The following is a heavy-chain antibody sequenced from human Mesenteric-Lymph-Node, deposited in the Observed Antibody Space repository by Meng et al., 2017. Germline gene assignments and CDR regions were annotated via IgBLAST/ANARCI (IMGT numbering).Heavy chain of an antibody. CDR1: GYAFTAYY. CDR3: ARDRGWYTSGWTKQNEPFDI. D-gene: IGHD6-19*01. CDR2: INPYSGGT. Sequence: ASVKVSCKTSGYAFTAYYIHWVRQAPGQGLEWMGWINPYSGGTDSTQKFQGRVTMTRDKSINTAYMELSSLTSDDTAVYYCARDRGWYTSGWTKQNEPFDIWGQGTMVTVSS. V-gene: IGHV1-2*02. J-gene: IGHJ3*02.